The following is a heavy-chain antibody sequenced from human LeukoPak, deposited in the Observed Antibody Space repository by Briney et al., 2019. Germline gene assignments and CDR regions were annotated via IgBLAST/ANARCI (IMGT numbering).Heavy chain of an antibody. D-gene: IGHD4-11*01. J-gene: IGHJ4*02. Sequence: PGGSLRLSCAASGFTFSDYAMHWVRQAPGKGLEWVAVMSYDGSKIFYTDSVKGRFTISRDNSKNTLYLQMNSLRAEDTAVYYCARGGYSNDYWGQGTLVTVSS. CDR1: GFTFSDYA. CDR3: ARGGYSNDY. CDR2: MSYDGSKI. V-gene: IGHV3-30-3*01.